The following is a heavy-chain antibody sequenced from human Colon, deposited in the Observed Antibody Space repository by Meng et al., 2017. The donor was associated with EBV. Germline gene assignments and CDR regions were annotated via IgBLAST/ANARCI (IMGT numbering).Heavy chain of an antibody. D-gene: IGHD3-10*01. CDR1: GGSISSNGYY. CDR3: ARRRGGSGRDC. CDR2: IYHSGST. J-gene: IGHJ4*02. V-gene: IGHV4-39*01. Sequence: QLQLQESVPGLVKPSETLSLTCTVSGGSISSNGYYWDWVRQPPGKGLEWIGAIYHSGSTSYNPSLQSRVTMFVDTSKNQFSLMLTSVTATDTAVYYCARRRGGSGRDCWGQGTLVTVFS.